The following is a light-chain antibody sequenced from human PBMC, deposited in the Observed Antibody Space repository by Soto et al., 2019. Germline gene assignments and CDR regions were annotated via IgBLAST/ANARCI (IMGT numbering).Light chain of an antibody. CDR2: GNS. J-gene: IGLJ1*01. Sequence: QSVLTQPPSVSGAPGQRVTLSCTGSRSNIGAGHDVHWYQQLPGTAPKLLIFGNSNRPSGVPDRFSDSKSDTSSSLTITGLQAEDEADYFCQSYDNSLSGYVFGTGTKSPS. CDR1: RSNIGAGHD. V-gene: IGLV1-40*01. CDR3: QSYDNSLSGYV.